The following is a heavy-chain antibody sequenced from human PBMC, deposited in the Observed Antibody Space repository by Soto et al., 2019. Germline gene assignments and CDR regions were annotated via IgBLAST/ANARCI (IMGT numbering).Heavy chain of an antibody. CDR3: ARTNPACMIAAAGNIDY. V-gene: IGHV4-34*01. J-gene: IGHJ4*02. D-gene: IGHD6-13*01. Sequence: PSETLSLTCAVYGGSFSGYYWSWIRQPPGKGLEWIGEINHSGSTNYNPSLKSRVTISVDTSKNQFSLKLSSVTAADTAAYHCARTNPACMIAAAGNIDYWDQGTLVTVSS. CDR2: INHSGST. CDR1: GGSFSGYY.